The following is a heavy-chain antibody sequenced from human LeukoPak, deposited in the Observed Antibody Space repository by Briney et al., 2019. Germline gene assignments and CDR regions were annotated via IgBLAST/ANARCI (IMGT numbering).Heavy chain of an antibody. D-gene: IGHD3-22*01. CDR3: ARERSGYYYETLREVDY. CDR1: GGSVSSGSYY. CDR2: IYTSGST. Sequence: PSETLSLTCTVSGGSVSSGSYYWSWIRQPAGKGLEWIGRIYTSGSTNYNPSLKSRVTISVDTSKNQFSLKLSSVTAADTAVYYCARERSGYYYETLREVDYWGQGTLVTVSS. J-gene: IGHJ4*02. V-gene: IGHV4-61*02.